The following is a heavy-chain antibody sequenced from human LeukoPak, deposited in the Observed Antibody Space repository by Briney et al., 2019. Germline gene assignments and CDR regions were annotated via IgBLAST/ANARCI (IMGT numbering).Heavy chain of an antibody. J-gene: IGHJ6*02. CDR3: ARRGSGNYYYYGMDV. V-gene: IGHV4-34*01. CDR2: INLSGST. CDR1: GGSFSGYY. D-gene: IGHD2-15*01. Sequence: SETLSLTCAVYGGSFSGYYWSWIRQPPGKGLEWIGEINLSGSTNYNPSLKSRVTISVDTSKNQFSLKLSSVTAADTAVYYCARRGSGNYYYYGMDVWGQGTTVTVSS.